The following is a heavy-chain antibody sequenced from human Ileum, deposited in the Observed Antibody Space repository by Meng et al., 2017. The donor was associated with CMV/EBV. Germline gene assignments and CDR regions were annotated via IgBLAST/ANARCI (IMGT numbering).Heavy chain of an antibody. Sequence: GGSLRLSCADSEFTFSNYAMSWVRQAPGKGLEWVSGISGSDGSTYYADSVKGRFTISRDNSKNTLYLQMNSLRAEDTAVYYCAKRYYGGNSGLFDYWGQGTLVTVSS. D-gene: IGHD4-23*01. V-gene: IGHV3-23*01. CDR2: ISGSDGST. J-gene: IGHJ4*02. CDR3: AKRYYGGNSGLFDY. CDR1: EFTFSNYA.